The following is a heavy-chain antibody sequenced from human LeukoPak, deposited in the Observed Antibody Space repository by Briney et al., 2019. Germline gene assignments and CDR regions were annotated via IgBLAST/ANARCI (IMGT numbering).Heavy chain of an antibody. V-gene: IGHV4-59*08. J-gene: IGHJ4*02. CDR3: ARGQRVTPLDY. CDR1: GGSITSYY. CDR2: IYYGGST. D-gene: IGHD4-23*01. Sequence: PSETLSLTCTVSGGSITSYYWSWIRQPPGKGLEWIGYIYYGGSTNYNPSLKSRVTISVDTSKNQFSLKLSSVTAADTAVYYCARGQRVTPLDYWGQGTLVTVSS.